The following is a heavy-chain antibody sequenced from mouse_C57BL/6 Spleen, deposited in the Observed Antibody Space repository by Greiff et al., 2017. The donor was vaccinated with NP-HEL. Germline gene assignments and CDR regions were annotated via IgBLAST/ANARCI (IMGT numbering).Heavy chain of an antibody. Sequence: QVQLQQSGAELVRPGSSVKLSCKASGYTFTSYWMHWVKQRPIQGLEWIGNIDPSDSETHYNQKFKDKATLTVDKSSSTAYMQLSSLTSEDSAVYYCARRDYLYYAIDYWGQGTSVTVSS. CDR3: ARRDYLYYAIDY. D-gene: IGHD5-5*01. CDR1: GYTFTSYW. V-gene: IGHV1-52*01. J-gene: IGHJ4*01. CDR2: IDPSDSET.